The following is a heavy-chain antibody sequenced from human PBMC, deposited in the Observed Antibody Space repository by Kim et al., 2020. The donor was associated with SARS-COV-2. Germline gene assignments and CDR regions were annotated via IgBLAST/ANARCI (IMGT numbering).Heavy chain of an antibody. CDR3: ARDPRYSSGWYEPYGMDV. CDR1: GFTFSSYA. V-gene: IGHV3-30*04. CDR2: ISYDGSNK. Sequence: GGSLRLSCAASGFTFSSYAMHWVRQAPGKGLEWVAVISYDGSNKYYADSVKGRFTISRDNSKNTLYLQMNSLRAEDTAVYYRARDPRYSSGWYEPYGMDVWGQGTTVTVSS. D-gene: IGHD6-19*01. J-gene: IGHJ6*02.